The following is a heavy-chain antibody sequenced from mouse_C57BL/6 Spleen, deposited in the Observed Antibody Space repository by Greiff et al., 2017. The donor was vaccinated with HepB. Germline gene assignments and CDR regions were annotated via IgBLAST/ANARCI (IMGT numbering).Heavy chain of an antibody. CDR2: IHPNSGST. Sequence: QVQLQQPGAELVKPGASVKLSCKASGYTFTSYWMHWVKQRPGQGLEWIGMIHPNSGSTNYNEKFKSKAKLTVDKSSSTAYMQLSSLTSEDSAVYYCARHDYDEGFDYWGQGTTLTVSS. CDR1: GYTFTSYW. CDR3: ARHDYDEGFDY. D-gene: IGHD2-4*01. V-gene: IGHV1-64*01. J-gene: IGHJ2*01.